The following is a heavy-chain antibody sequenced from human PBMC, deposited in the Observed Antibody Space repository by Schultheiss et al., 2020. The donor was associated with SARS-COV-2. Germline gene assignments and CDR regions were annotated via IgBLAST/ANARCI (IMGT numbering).Heavy chain of an antibody. V-gene: IGHV3-30*04. J-gene: IGHJ6*02. CDR3: ARDDYGMDV. Sequence: GGSLRLSCAASGFTFSSYAMHWVRQAPGKGLEWVAVISYDGSNKYYADSVKGRFTISRDNSKNTLYLQMNSLRAEDTAVYYCARDDYGMDVWGQGTTVTVSS. CDR1: GFTFSSYA. CDR2: ISYDGSNK.